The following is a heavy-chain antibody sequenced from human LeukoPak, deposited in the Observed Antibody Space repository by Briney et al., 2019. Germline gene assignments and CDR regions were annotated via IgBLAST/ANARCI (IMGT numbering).Heavy chain of an antibody. CDR1: GFTFSSYA. Sequence: GGSLRLSCAASGFTFSSYAMSWVRQAPGKGLEWVSAISGSGGSTYYADSVKGRFTISRDNSKNTLYLQMNSLRAEDTAVYYCAKSPRGRVRGVITHYYYYYYMDVWGKGTTVTVSS. D-gene: IGHD3-10*01. J-gene: IGHJ6*03. V-gene: IGHV3-23*01. CDR3: AKSPRGRVRGVITHYYYYYYMDV. CDR2: ISGSGGST.